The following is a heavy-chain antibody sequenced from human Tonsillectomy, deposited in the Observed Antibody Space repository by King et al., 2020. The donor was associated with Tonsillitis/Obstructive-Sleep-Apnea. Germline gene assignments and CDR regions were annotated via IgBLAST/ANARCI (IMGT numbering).Heavy chain of an antibody. CDR3: ARLLWFGELLWYWFDP. CDR2: ISAYNGNA. CDR1: GYTFTSYG. Sequence: QLVQSGAEVKKPGASVKVSCKASGYTFTSYGISWVRQAPGQGLEWMGWISAYNGNANYAQKLQGRVTMTTDTSTSTAYMELRSLRSDDTAVYYCARLLWFGELLWYWFDPWGQGTLVTVSS. D-gene: IGHD3-10*01. J-gene: IGHJ5*02. V-gene: IGHV1-18*01.